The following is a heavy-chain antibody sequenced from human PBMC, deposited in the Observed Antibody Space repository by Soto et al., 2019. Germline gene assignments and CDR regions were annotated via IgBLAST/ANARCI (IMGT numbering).Heavy chain of an antibody. CDR3: VKDRVAVAMSSYGMDV. J-gene: IGHJ6*02. V-gene: IGHV3-9*01. D-gene: IGHD6-19*01. CDR1: GFTFDDYA. Sequence: EVQLVESGGGLVQPGRSLRLSCAASGFTFDDYAMHWVRQAPGKGLEWVSGISWNSGNRDYAASVKGRFTISRDNAKNSLYLQMNSLRAEDTALYYCVKDRVAVAMSSYGMDVWGQGTTVTVSS. CDR2: ISWNSGNR.